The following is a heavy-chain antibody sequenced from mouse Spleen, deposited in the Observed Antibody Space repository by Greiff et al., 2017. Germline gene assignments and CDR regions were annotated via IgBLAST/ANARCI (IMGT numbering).Heavy chain of an antibody. CDR2: IYPGDGDT. Sequence: VKVVESGAELVKPGASVKISCKASGYAFSSYWMNWVKQRPGKGLEWIGQIYPGDGDTNYNGKFKGKATLTADKSSSTAYMQLSSLTSEDSAVYFCARGDYYGSSYWYFDVWGTGTTVTVSS. CDR1: GYAFSSYW. V-gene: IGHV1-80*01. D-gene: IGHD1-1*01. CDR3: ARGDYYGSSYWYFDV. J-gene: IGHJ1*03.